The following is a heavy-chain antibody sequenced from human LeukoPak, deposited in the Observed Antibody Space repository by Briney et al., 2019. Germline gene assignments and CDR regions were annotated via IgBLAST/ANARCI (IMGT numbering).Heavy chain of an antibody. D-gene: IGHD1-26*01. V-gene: IGHV3-21*01. Sequence: PGGTLRLSCAASGFTFSSYGMSWVRQAPGKGLEWVSSITSSSTYIYYADSVKGRFTISRDNAKNSLYLQMNSLRAEDTAVYYCARDPYSGGYGDYYYYYMDLWGQGTTVTISS. CDR3: ARDPYSGGYGDYYYYYMDL. CDR1: GFTFSSYG. J-gene: IGHJ6*03. CDR2: ITSSSTYI.